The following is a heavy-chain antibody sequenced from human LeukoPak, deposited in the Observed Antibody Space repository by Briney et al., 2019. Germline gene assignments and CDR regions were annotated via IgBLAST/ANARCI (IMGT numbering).Heavy chain of an antibody. Sequence: GGSLRLSCAASGFTFSSYWMHWVRQAPGNGLVWVSRINTDGSSTTYADSVKGRFTISRDNAKNTLYLQMSSLRAEDTAVYYCAREWKKTGAFDYWGQGTLVTVSS. CDR3: AREWKKTGAFDY. CDR2: INTDGSST. CDR1: GFTFSSYW. J-gene: IGHJ4*02. D-gene: IGHD1-1*01. V-gene: IGHV3-74*01.